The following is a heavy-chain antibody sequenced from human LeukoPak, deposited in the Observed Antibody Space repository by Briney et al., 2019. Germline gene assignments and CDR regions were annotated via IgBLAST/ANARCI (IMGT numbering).Heavy chain of an antibody. D-gene: IGHD2-2*01. J-gene: IGHJ4*02. CDR1: GYTFTSYD. V-gene: IGHV1-8*01. CDR2: MNPNSGNT. Sequence: GASVKVSCKASGYTFTSYDINWVRQATGQGLEWMGWMNPNSGNTGYAQKFQGRVTITADESTSTAYMELSSLRSEDTAVYYCARDVYCSSTTCSYYFDYWGQGTLVTVSS. CDR3: ARDVYCSSTTCSYYFDY.